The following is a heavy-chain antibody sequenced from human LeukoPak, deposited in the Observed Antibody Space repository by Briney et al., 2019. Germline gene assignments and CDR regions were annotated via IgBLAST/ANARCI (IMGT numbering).Heavy chain of an antibody. CDR1: GFTVSSNY. V-gene: IGHV3-53*01. CDR3: ATGGDHPY. J-gene: IGHJ1*01. CDR2: IYSGSSA. Sequence: QTGGSLRLSCTASGFTVSSNYMSWVRQAPGKGLEWVSVIYSGSSADYADSVKGRFTISRDNSKNTLYLQMNSLRAEDTAVYYCATGGDHPYWGPGTLVTVSS. D-gene: IGHD2-21*02.